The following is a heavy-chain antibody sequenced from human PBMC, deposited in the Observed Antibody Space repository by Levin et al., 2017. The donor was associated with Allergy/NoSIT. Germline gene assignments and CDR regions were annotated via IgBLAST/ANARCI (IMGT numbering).Heavy chain of an antibody. Sequence: SETLSLTCAVSGGSISSSNWWSWVRQPPGKGLEWIGEIYHSGSTNYNPSLKSRVTISVDKSKNQFSLKLSSVTAADTAVYYCARGEFSSGWYGGFDYWGQGTLVTVSS. V-gene: IGHV4-4*02. J-gene: IGHJ4*02. CDR3: ARGEFSSGWYGGFDY. D-gene: IGHD6-19*01. CDR2: IYHSGST. CDR1: GGSISSSNW.